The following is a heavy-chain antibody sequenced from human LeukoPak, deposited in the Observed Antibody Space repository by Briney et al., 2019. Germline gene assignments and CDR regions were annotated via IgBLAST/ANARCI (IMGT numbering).Heavy chain of an antibody. J-gene: IGHJ3*02. CDR1: GGSISSSSYY. D-gene: IGHD4-17*01. CDR2: IYYSGST. Sequence: SETLSLTCAVSGGSISSSSYYWGWIRQPPGRGLEWIGSIYYSGSTYYNPSLKSRVTISVDTSKNQFSLKLSSVTAADTAVYYCARHREDYGGGGAFDIWGQGTMVTVSS. CDR3: ARHREDYGGGGAFDI. V-gene: IGHV4-39*01.